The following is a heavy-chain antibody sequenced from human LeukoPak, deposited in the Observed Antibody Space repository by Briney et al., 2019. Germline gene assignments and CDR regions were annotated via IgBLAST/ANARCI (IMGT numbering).Heavy chain of an antibody. D-gene: IGHD2-2*01. CDR1: GYTFTSYG. J-gene: IGHJ5*02. CDR2: ISAYNGNT. Sequence: ASVKVSCKASGYTFTSYGISWVRQAPGQGLEWMGWISAYNGNTNYAQKLQGRVTMTTDTSTSTAYMELRGLRSDDTAVYYCARSIVVVPAAKRGWFDPWGQGTLVTVSS. CDR3: ARSIVVVPAAKRGWFDP. V-gene: IGHV1-18*01.